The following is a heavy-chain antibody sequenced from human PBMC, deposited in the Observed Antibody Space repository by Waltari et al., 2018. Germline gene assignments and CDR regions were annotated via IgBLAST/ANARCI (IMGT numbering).Heavy chain of an antibody. CDR1: GFTFSSYA. CDR2: IAYDGSNK. V-gene: IGHV3-30*01. Sequence: QVQLVESGGGVVQPGRSLRLSCAASGFTFSSYALHWVRQAPGKGLEWVAVIAYDGSNKYYADSVKGRFTISRDNSKNTLYLQMNSLRAEDTAVYYCARSSRIAAAGYYFDYWGQGTLVTVSS. J-gene: IGHJ4*02. D-gene: IGHD6-13*01. CDR3: ARSSRIAAAGYYFDY.